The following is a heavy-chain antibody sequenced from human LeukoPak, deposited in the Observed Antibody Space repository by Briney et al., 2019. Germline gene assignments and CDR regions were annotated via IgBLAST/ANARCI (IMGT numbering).Heavy chain of an antibody. Sequence: SETLSLTCTVSGGSISSYFWTWIRQPPGRGLEWIGYIYYSGSTNYNPSLKSRVTISVDTSKNQFSLKLSSVTAADTAVYYRARSKWGYAFEIWGQGTLVTVSS. CDR1: GGSISSYF. CDR3: ARSKWGYAFEI. D-gene: IGHD7-27*01. J-gene: IGHJ3*02. CDR2: IYYSGST. V-gene: IGHV4-59*01.